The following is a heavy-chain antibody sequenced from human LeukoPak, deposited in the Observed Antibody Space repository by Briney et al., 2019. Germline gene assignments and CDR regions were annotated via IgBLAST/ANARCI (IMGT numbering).Heavy chain of an antibody. D-gene: IGHD3-22*01. J-gene: IGHJ6*02. Sequence: ASVKVSCKASGYTFTSYYMHWVRQAPGQGLEWMGIINPSGGSTSYAQKFQGRVTMTRDTSTSTAYMELSSLRSEDTAVYYCASSFYYDSSISRGYYGMDVWGQGTTVTVPS. V-gene: IGHV1-46*01. CDR1: GYTFTSYY. CDR2: INPSGGST. CDR3: ASSFYYDSSISRGYYGMDV.